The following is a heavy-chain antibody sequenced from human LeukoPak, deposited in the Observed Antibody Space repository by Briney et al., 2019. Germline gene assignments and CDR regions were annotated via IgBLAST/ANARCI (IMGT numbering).Heavy chain of an antibody. V-gene: IGHV4-34*01. D-gene: IGHD6-19*01. CDR2: INHSGST. CDR3: ARDRSIAVAGPGWFDP. Sequence: SETLSLTCAVYGGSFSGYYWSWIRQPPGKGLEWIGEINHSGSTNYNPSLKSRVTISVDTSKNQFSLKLSSVTAADTAVYYCARDRSIAVAGPGWFDPWGQGTLVTVSS. J-gene: IGHJ5*02. CDR1: GGSFSGYY.